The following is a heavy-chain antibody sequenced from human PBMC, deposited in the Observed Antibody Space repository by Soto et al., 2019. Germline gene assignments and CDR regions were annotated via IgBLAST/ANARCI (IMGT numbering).Heavy chain of an antibody. CDR2: IKSKTDGGTT. CDR3: TTGYCSSTSCYVSWFDP. Sequence: GGSLRLSCAASGFTFGNAWMNWVRQAPGKGLEWVGRIKSKTDGGTTDYAAPVKGRFTISRDDSKNTLYLQMNSLKTEDTAVYYCTTGYCSSTSCYVSWFDPWGQGTLVTVSS. J-gene: IGHJ5*02. V-gene: IGHV3-15*07. D-gene: IGHD2-2*01. CDR1: GFTFGNAW.